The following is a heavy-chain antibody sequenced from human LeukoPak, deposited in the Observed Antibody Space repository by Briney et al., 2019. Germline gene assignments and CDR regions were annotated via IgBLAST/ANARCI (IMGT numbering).Heavy chain of an antibody. CDR2: IYYSGST. J-gene: IGHJ5*02. Sequence: SETLSLTCTVSGGSISSSSYYWGWIRQPPGKGLEWIGSIYYSGSTYYNPSLKSRVTISVDTSKNQFSLKLSSVTAADTAVYYCARVSSYYDSSGYDPSNNWFDPWGQGTLVTVSS. CDR1: GGSISSSSYY. CDR3: ARVSSYYDSSGYDPSNNWFDP. V-gene: IGHV4-39*07. D-gene: IGHD3-22*01.